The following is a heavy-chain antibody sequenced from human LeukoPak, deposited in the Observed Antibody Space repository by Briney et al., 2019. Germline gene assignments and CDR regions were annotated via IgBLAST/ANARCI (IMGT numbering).Heavy chain of an antibody. CDR3: ARGGSYLSAFDI. D-gene: IGHD1-26*01. CDR2: ISGSGGST. Sequence: GGSLRLSCAASGFTFRSYAMTWVRQTPGKGLEWVSGISGSGGSTYYADSVKGRCTISRDNSKNTLYLQMNSLRAEDTAVYYCARGGSYLSAFDIWGQGTMVTVSS. J-gene: IGHJ3*02. CDR1: GFTFRSYA. V-gene: IGHV3-23*01.